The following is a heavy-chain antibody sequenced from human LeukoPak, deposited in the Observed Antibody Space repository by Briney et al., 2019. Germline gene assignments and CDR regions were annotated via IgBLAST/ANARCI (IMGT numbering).Heavy chain of an antibody. V-gene: IGHV1-18*01. CDR1: GYTFTSYG. CDR3: ARDGSGSYLYYYYYGMDV. CDR2: ISAYNGNT. J-gene: IGHJ6*02. Sequence: GASVKVSCKASGYTFTSYGISWVRQAPGQGLEWMGWISAYNGNTNYAQKLQGRVTMTTDTSTSTAYMELRSLRSDDTAVYYCARDGSGSYLYYYYYGMDVWGQGTTVTVSS. D-gene: IGHD3-10*01.